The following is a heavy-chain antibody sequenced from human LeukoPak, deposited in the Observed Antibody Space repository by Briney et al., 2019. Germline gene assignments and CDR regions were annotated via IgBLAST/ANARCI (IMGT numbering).Heavy chain of an antibody. CDR2: ATA. Sequence: ATATYAQKFQGRLTITADESTSTAYMELSSLRSEDTAVYYCARDGNVLRFLEWPSHFDYWGQGTLVTVSS. V-gene: IGHV1-69*01. D-gene: IGHD3-3*01. J-gene: IGHJ4*02. CDR3: ARDGNVLRFLEWPSHFDY.